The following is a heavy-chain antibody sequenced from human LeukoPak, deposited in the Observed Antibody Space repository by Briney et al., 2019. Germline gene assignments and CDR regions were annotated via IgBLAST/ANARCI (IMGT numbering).Heavy chain of an antibody. CDR3: ARDAKRYSYGCEPYDY. CDR1: GGSISSSSYY. CDR2: IYYSGST. V-gene: IGHV4-39*07. Sequence: SETLSLTCTVSGGSISSSSYYWGWIRQPPGKGLEWIGSIYYSGSTYYNPSLKSRVTISVDTSKNQFSLKLSSVTAADTAVYYCARDAKRYSYGCEPYDYWGQGTLVTVSS. J-gene: IGHJ4*02. D-gene: IGHD5-18*01.